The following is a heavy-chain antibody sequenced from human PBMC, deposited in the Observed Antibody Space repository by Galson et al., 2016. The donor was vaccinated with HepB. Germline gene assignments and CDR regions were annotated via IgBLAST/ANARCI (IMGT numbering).Heavy chain of an antibody. CDR3: AKDTGSSGYYPNDAFDI. CDR1: GFTFDDYA. Sequence: SLRLSCAASGFTFDDYAMHWVRQAPGKGLEWVSGISWNSGNIGYVDSVKGRFTISRDNAKNSLYLQMNSLRAEDTALYYCAKDTGSSGYYPNDAFDIWGQGTMVTVSS. CDR2: ISWNSGNI. D-gene: IGHD3-22*01. V-gene: IGHV3-9*01. J-gene: IGHJ3*02.